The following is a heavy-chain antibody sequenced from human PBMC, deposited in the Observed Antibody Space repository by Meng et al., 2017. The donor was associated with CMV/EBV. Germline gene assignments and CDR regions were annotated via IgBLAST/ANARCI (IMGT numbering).Heavy chain of an antibody. CDR1: AFRGHY. V-gene: IGHV4-34*01. Sequence: AFRGHYGSWIRQPPGKGLEWIGEINHSGSTNYNPSLKSRVTISVDTSKNQFSLKLSSVTAADTAVYYCARGVGYCSSTSCYPRFDPWGQGTLVTVSS. D-gene: IGHD2-2*01. CDR2: INHSGST. CDR3: ARGVGYCSSTSCYPRFDP. J-gene: IGHJ5*02.